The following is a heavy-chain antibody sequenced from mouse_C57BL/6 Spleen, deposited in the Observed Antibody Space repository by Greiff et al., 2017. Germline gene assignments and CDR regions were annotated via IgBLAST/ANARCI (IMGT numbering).Heavy chain of an antibody. J-gene: IGHJ2*01. Sequence: DVMLVESGGGLVKPGGSLKLSCAASGFTFSDYGMHWVRQAPEKGLEWVAYISSGSSTIYYADTVKGRFTISRDNAKNTLFLQMTSLRSEDTAMYYCARPGALYYFDYWGQGTTLTVSS. CDR3: ARPGALYYFDY. CDR2: ISSGSSTI. CDR1: GFTFSDYG. V-gene: IGHV5-17*01.